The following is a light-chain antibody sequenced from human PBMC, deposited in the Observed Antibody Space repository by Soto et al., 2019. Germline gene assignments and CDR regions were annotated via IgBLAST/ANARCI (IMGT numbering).Light chain of an antibody. CDR2: AAS. Sequence: IVMTQSPATLSVSPGERATLSCRASQSLRSNLAWYQQKPGQAPRLLIYAASTRATGIPARFSGSGSGTEFTLTISSLQSEDFAVYYCQQYNNCWTFGQWTKVEIK. CDR3: QQYNNCWT. J-gene: IGKJ1*01. V-gene: IGKV3-15*01. CDR1: QSLRSN.